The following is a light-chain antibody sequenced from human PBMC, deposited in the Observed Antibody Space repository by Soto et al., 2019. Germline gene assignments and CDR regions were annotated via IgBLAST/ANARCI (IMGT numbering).Light chain of an antibody. Sequence: EIVLTQSPATLSLSPGERATLSCRASQSVSSYLAWYQQKPGQAPRLLIYDASNRATGIPARFSGSGSGTDFPLTISSLEPEDFAVYYCQQRSNWPLSLTFGGGTKVELK. CDR3: QQRSNWPLSLT. V-gene: IGKV3-11*01. CDR2: DAS. CDR1: QSVSSY. J-gene: IGKJ4*01.